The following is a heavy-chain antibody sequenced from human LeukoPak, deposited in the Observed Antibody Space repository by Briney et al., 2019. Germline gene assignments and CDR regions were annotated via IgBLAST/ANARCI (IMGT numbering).Heavy chain of an antibody. CDR3: ARLTAVALIDY. Sequence: PSETLSLTCAVSSYSISISSGYYWGWIRQPPGKGLEWIGSIYHSGSTYYNPSLKSRVTISVDTSKNQFSLKLSSVTAADTAVYYCARLTAVALIDYWGQGTLVTVSS. CDR2: IYHSGST. J-gene: IGHJ4*02. D-gene: IGHD6-19*01. CDR1: SYSISISSGYY. V-gene: IGHV4-38-2*01.